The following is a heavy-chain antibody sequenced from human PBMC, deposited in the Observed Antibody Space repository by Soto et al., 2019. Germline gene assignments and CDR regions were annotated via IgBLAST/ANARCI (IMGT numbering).Heavy chain of an antibody. J-gene: IGHJ4*02. D-gene: IGHD1-1*01. CDR1: GFTFSDHY. CDR3: TRVMLDSNRSSDY. V-gene: IGHV3-72*01. CDR2: IKNKANSYTT. Sequence: EVQLVESGGGLVQPEGSLRLSCAASGFTFSDHYMDWVRQAPGKGLEWVGRIKNKANSYTTEYAAPVKGRCNISRHDSKNSVFLQMNRLKTDDTAVYYCTRVMLDSNRSSDYWGKGILVTVSS.